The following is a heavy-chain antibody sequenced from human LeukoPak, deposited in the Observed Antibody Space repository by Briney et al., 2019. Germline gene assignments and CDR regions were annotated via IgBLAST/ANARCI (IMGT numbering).Heavy chain of an antibody. J-gene: IGHJ4*02. CDR1: GYTFTSYA. V-gene: IGHV1-3*01. D-gene: IGHD6-13*01. Sequence: VSVKVSCKASGYTFTSYAMHWVRQAPGQRLEWMGWINADNGNTEYSQKFQGRVTIVRDTSASTAYMELSSLKSEDTAVYYCARGPGGSWAPFDYWGQGTLVTVSS. CDR2: INADNGNT. CDR3: ARGPGGSWAPFDY.